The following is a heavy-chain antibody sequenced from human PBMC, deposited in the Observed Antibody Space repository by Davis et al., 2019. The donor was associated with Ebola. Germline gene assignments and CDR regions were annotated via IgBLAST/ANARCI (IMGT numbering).Heavy chain of an antibody. CDR3: ARDGTTVIYYFDY. D-gene: IGHD1-7*01. CDR2: TYYSSKWYT. V-gene: IGHV6-1*01. CDR1: GDSVSGSSGA. Sequence: HSQTLSLTCAISGDSVSGSSGAWNWIRQSPSRGLEWLGRTYYSSKWYTDSTLSVKSRITISADTAKNQLSLHLDSVTPEDTALYYCARDGTTVIYYFDYWGQGTLVTVSS. J-gene: IGHJ4*02.